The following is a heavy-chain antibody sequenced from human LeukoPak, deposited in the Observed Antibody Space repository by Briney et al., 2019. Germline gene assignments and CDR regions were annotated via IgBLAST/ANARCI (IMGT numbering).Heavy chain of an antibody. CDR2: IYTSGST. CDR1: GGSISSGSYY. V-gene: IGHV4-61*02. Sequence: SQTLSLTCTVSGGSISSGSYYWSWIRQPAGKGLEWIGRIYTSGSTNYNPSLKSRVTISVDTSKNQFSLKLSSVTAADTAVYYCAREGYYDFWSGYLSWFDPWGQGTLVTVSS. D-gene: IGHD3-3*01. J-gene: IGHJ5*02. CDR3: AREGYYDFWSGYLSWFDP.